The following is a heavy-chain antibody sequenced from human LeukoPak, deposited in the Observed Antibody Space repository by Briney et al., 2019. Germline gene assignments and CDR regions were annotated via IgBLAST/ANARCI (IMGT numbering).Heavy chain of an antibody. J-gene: IGHJ5*02. CDR1: GYTFTSYD. Sequence: ASVKVSCKASGYTFTSYDINWVRQATGQGLEWMGWMNPNSGNTGYAQKFQGRVTITRNTSISTAYMELSSLRSEDTAVYYCARGPYYDYLWGTPYWFDPWAREPWSPSPQ. V-gene: IGHV1-8*03. CDR2: MNPNSGNT. CDR3: ARGPYYDYLWGTPYWFDP. D-gene: IGHD3-16*01.